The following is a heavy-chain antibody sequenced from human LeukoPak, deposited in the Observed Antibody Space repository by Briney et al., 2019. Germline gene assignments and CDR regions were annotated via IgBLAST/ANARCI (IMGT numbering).Heavy chain of an antibody. Sequence: GGSLRLSCAASGFPFSSYSMNWVRQAPGKGLEWVSSISSGTSFIYYADSVKGRFTISRDNAKNSLYLQMNSLRAEDTALYYCARDAYDSSGYYGPKNYYYYYMDVWGKGTTVTVSS. CDR1: GFPFSSYS. CDR2: ISSGTSFI. J-gene: IGHJ6*03. V-gene: IGHV3-21*04. CDR3: ARDAYDSSGYYGPKNYYYYYMDV. D-gene: IGHD3-22*01.